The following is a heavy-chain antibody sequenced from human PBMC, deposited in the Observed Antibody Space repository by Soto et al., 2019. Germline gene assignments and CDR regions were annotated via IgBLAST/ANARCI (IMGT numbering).Heavy chain of an antibody. CDR3: ASHGYSGYDWGYYFYGMDV. D-gene: IGHD5-12*01. V-gene: IGHV1-3*04. CDR1: GYTFTRYD. J-gene: IGHJ6*02. CDR2: INTGNGDT. Sequence: ASVKVSCKASGYTFTRYDMHWVRQAPGQRLEWMGWINTGNGDTKFSQKFQGRVTITRDTSASTAYMEVSSLRSEDTAVYYCASHGYSGYDWGYYFYGMDVWGQGTTVTVPS.